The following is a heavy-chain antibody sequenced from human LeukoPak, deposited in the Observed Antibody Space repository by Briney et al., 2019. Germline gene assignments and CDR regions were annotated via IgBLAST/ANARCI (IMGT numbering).Heavy chain of an antibody. CDR1: GFTFSSYA. Sequence: PGGSLRLSCAASGFTFSSYAMSWVRQPPGKGLEWIGEINHSGSTNYNPSLKSRVTISVDTSKNQFSLKLSSVTAADTAVYYCARSRLLFDYWGQGTLVTVSS. CDR2: INHSGST. V-gene: IGHV4-34*01. CDR3: ARSRLLFDY. D-gene: IGHD5-18*01. J-gene: IGHJ4*02.